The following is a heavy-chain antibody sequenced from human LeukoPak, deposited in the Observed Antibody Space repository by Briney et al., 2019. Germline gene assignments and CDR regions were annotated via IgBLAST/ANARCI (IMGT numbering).Heavy chain of an antibody. CDR1: GFTFSSYG. D-gene: IGHD3-22*01. Sequence: GGSLRLSCAASGFTFSSYGMSWVRQAPGKGLEWVAFIRYDGSNKYYADSVKGRFTISRDNSKNTLYLQMNSLRAEDTAVYYCAKGVVVVITPNDAFDIWGQGTMVTVSS. CDR2: IRYDGSNK. CDR3: AKGVVVVITPNDAFDI. J-gene: IGHJ3*02. V-gene: IGHV3-30*02.